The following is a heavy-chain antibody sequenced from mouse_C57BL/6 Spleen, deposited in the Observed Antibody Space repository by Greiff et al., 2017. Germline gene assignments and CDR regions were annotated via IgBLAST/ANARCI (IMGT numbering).Heavy chain of an antibody. CDR3: AILGRGYY. J-gene: IGHJ2*01. CDR1: GYAFSSSW. V-gene: IGHV1-82*01. Sequence: QVQLQQSGPELVKPGASVKISCKASGYAFSSSWMNWVKQRPGKGLEWIGRIYPGDGDTNYNGKFKGKATLTADKSSSTAYMQLSSLTSEDSAVYYCAILGRGYYRGQGTTLTVSS. D-gene: IGHD3-3*01. CDR2: IYPGDGDT.